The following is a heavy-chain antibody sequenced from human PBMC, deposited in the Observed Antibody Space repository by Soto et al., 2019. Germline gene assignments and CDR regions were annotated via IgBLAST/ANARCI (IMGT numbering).Heavy chain of an antibody. Sequence: QVQLQESGPGLVRPSGTVSLTCAVSGLSISSDNWWSWVRQPPGKVLEWIGEIHHSGSTNYNPSLKSRVTMSVVPSKDLFSLTLNSVTAADTAFYYCARDQGSHPGDWGQGTLVSVSS. J-gene: IGHJ4*02. CDR3: ARDQGSHPGD. CDR2: IHHSGST. D-gene: IGHD6-13*01. CDR1: GLSISSDNW. V-gene: IGHV4-4*02.